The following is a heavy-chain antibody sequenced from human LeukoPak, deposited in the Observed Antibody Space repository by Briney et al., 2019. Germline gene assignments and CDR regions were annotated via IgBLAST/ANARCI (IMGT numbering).Heavy chain of an antibody. J-gene: IGHJ5*02. D-gene: IGHD1-1*01. CDR2: ISGSGTST. CDR3: AKPSWNPESDWFDP. CDR1: GFTFTTSA. Sequence: GGSLRLSCAASGFTFTTSAMNWVRQARGKGLEWVSGISGSGTSTYYADSVKGRFTISRDNSKNTLYLQMNSLRAEDTAVYYCAKPSWNPESDWFDPWGQGTLVTVSS. V-gene: IGHV3-23*01.